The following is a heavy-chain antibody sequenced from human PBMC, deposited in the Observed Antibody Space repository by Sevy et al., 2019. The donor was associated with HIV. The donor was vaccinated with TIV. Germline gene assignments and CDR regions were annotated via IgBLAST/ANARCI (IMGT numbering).Heavy chain of an antibody. CDR1: GFTFSSYS. J-gene: IGHJ6*02. CDR3: ARGKNSYYYGSGSYDTYYYYGMDV. V-gene: IGHV3-21*01. CDR2: ISSSSSYI. Sequence: GGSLRLSCAASGFTFSSYSMNWVRQAPGKGLEWVSSISSSSSYIYYADSAKGRFTIPRDNAKNSLYLQMNSLRAEDTAVYYCARGKNSYYYGSGSYDTYYYYGMDVWGQGTTVTVSS. D-gene: IGHD3-10*01.